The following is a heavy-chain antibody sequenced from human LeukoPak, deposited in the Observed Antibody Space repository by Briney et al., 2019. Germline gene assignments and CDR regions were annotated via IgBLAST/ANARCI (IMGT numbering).Heavy chain of an antibody. CDR1: GGSISSGSYY. D-gene: IGHD6-19*01. V-gene: IGHV4-61*02. CDR2: IYTSGST. CDR3: ARKSYSTGWWYFDY. J-gene: IGHJ4*02. Sequence: SQTLSLTCTVSGGSISSGSYYWSWIRQPAGKGLEWIGRIYTSGSTNYIPSLKSRVTISVDTSKNQFSLKLSSVTAADTAVYYCARKSYSTGWWYFDYWGQGTLVTVSS.